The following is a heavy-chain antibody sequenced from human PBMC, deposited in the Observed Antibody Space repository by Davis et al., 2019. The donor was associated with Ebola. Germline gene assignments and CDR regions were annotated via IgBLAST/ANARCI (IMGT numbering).Heavy chain of an antibody. D-gene: IGHD4-17*01. CDR2: IKQDGSEE. Sequence: GESLKISCAASGFPFSNYAMHWVRQAPGKGLQWVANIKQDGSEEYYVDSVKGRFTISRDNAKNSLYLQMNSLRAEDTAVYYCARVTTVRMGGMDVWGQGTTVTFSS. CDR1: GFPFSNYA. V-gene: IGHV3-7*03. J-gene: IGHJ6*02. CDR3: ARVTTVRMGGMDV.